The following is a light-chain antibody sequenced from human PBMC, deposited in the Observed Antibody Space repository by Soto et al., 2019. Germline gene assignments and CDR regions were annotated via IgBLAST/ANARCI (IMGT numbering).Light chain of an antibody. J-gene: IGLJ2*01. CDR3: SSYTSSTVV. CDR1: SSDVGGYNY. V-gene: IGLV2-14*01. Sequence: QSVLTQPASVSGSPGQSITISCTGTSSDVGGYNYVSWYQQHPGKAPKLMIYDVSNRPSGVSNRFSGSKSGNTASLTISGLQAEDEADYYCSSYTSSTVVFGGGTQVTVL. CDR2: DVS.